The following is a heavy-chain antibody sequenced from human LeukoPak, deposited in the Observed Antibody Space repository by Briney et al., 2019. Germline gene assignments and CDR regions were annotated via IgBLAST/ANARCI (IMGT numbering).Heavy chain of an antibody. D-gene: IGHD3-22*01. CDR3: AKGPRVIGYNWFDP. CDR2: ISGSGGST. Sequence: PGGSLRLSCAASGFTFSSYAMGWVRQAPGKGLEWVSAISGSGGSTYYADSVKGRFTISRDNSKNTLYLQMNSLRAEDTAVYYCAKGPRVIGYNWFDPWGQGTLVTVSS. CDR1: GFTFSSYA. J-gene: IGHJ5*02. V-gene: IGHV3-23*01.